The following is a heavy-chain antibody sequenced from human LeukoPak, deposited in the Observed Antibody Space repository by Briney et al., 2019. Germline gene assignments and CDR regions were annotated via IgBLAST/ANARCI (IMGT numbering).Heavy chain of an antibody. V-gene: IGHV3-21*01. CDR3: ARGGRTVTSWGGFDP. D-gene: IGHD4-11*01. CDR2: ISSSSSYI. CDR1: GFTFSSYS. J-gene: IGHJ5*02. Sequence: NPGGSLRLSCAASGFTFSSYSMNWVRQAPGKGLEWVSSISSSSSYIYYADSVKGRFTISRDNAKSSLYLQMNSLRAEDTAVYYCARGGRTVTSWGGFDPWGQGTLVTVSS.